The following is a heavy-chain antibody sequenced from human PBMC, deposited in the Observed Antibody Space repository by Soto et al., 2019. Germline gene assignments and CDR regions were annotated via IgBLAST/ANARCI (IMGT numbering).Heavy chain of an antibody. D-gene: IGHD3-16*01. J-gene: IGHJ6*02. CDR2: IYYSGST. CDR3: ARLPLSNYDYVWGTPYGMDV. Sequence: SETLSLTCTVSGGSISSSSYYWGWIRQPPGKGLEWIGSIYYSGSTYYNPSLKSRVTISVDTSKNQFSLKLSSVTAADTAVYYCARLPLSNYDYVWGTPYGMDVWGQGTTVTVSS. CDR1: GGSISSSSYY. V-gene: IGHV4-39*01.